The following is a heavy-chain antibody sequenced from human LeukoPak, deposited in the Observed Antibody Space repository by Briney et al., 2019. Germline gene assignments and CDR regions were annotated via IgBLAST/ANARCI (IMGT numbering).Heavy chain of an antibody. J-gene: IGHJ4*02. V-gene: IGHV3-21*01. D-gene: IGHD2-8*01. Sequence: GGSLRLSCAASGFTFSSYSMNWVRQAPGKGLEWVSSISSSSSSIYYADSVKGRFTISRDNAKNSLYLQMNSLRAEDTAVYYCARQKYQRGPDVSYFDYWDQGTLVTVSS. CDR3: ARQKYQRGPDVSYFDY. CDR2: ISSSSSSI. CDR1: GFTFSSYS.